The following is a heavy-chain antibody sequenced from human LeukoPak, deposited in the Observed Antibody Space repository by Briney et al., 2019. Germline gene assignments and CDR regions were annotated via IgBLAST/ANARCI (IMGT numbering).Heavy chain of an antibody. V-gene: IGHV5-51*01. CDR1: GYSFTSYW. J-gene: IGHJ4*02. CDR2: IYPGDSDT. CDR3: ARWKVAATRVSAYYFDY. D-gene: IGHD2-15*01. Sequence: GESLQISCKGSGYSFTSYWIGWVRQMPGKGPEWMGIIYPGDSDTRYSPSFQGQVTISADKSISTAYLQWSSLKASDTAMYYCARWKVAATRVSAYYFDYWGQGTLVTVSS.